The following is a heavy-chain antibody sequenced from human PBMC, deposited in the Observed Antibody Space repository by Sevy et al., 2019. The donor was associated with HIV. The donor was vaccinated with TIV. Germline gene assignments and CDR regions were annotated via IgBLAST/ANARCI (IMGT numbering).Heavy chain of an antibody. CDR3: ARGKSGYGYALNY. CDR2: IPSDDTT. V-gene: IGHV3-66*01. D-gene: IGHD5-18*01. J-gene: IGHJ4*02. CDR1: GFTVNSNY. Sequence: GGSLRLSCAASGFTVNSNYMTWVRQAPGKGLEGVSVIPSDDTTYHADSVKDRFTISSDNFKNTLYLHMSSLRAEDTAVYYCARGKSGYGYALNYWGQGTLVTVSS.